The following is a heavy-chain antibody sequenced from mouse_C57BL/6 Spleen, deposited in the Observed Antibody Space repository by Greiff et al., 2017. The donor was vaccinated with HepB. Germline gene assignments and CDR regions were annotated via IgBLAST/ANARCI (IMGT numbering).Heavy chain of an antibody. V-gene: IGHV2-2*02. J-gene: IGHJ4*01. Sequence: VQLQESGPGLVQPSPSLSITCTVSGFSLTSYGVHWVRQSPGKGLEWLGVIWSGGSTDYNAAFISRLSISKVNSKSQVFFKMNSLQANDKAIYYCAGTDGDRYDYYTMDYWGQGTSVTVSS. CDR3: AGTDGDRYDYYTMDY. D-gene: IGHD2-3*01. CDR2: IWSGGST. CDR1: GFSLTSYG.